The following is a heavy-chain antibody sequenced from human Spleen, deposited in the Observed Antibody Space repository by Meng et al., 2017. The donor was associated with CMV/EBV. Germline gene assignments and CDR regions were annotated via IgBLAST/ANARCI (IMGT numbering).Heavy chain of an antibody. Sequence: ASVKVSCKASGYTFTDYFMHWVRQAPGYGLEWMGWINPNSGGTNFAQKFQGRVTMTRDTSISTAYMELSRLRSDDTAVYYCAREAYDFWSGYYDRSFDYWGQGTLVTVSS. V-gene: IGHV1-2*02. CDR1: GYTFTDYF. CDR2: INPNSGGT. D-gene: IGHD3-3*01. J-gene: IGHJ4*02. CDR3: AREAYDFWSGYYDRSFDY.